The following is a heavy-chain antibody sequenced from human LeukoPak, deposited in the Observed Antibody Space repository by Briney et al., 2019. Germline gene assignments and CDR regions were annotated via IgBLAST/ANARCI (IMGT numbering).Heavy chain of an antibody. V-gene: IGHV3-30*04. CDR3: AREIDYYGSGMG. D-gene: IGHD3-10*01. CDR2: ISYDGSNK. J-gene: IGHJ4*02. CDR1: GFTFSSYA. Sequence: GGSLRLSCAASGFTFSSYAMHWVRQAPGKGLEWVAVISYDGSNKYYADSVKGRFIISRDDSKNTLYLQMNSLRAEDTAVYYCAREIDYYGSGMGWGQGTLVTVSS.